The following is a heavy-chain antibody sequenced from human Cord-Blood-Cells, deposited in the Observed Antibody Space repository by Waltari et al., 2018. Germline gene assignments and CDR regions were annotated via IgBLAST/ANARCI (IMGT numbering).Heavy chain of an antibody. CDR1: GGTFSSYA. J-gene: IGHJ3*02. Sequence: QVQLVQSGAEVKKPGSSVKVSCKASGGTFSSYAISWVRQAPGQGLEWMGGITPRFGTANYAQKFQGRVTITADVSTSTAYMVLSSLRSEDTAVYYCARGSHPPYAFDIWGQGTMVTVSS. CDR3: ARGSHPPYAFDI. CDR2: ITPRFGTA. V-gene: IGHV1-69*12.